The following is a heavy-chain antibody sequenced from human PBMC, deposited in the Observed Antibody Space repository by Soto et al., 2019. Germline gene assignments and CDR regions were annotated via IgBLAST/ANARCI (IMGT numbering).Heavy chain of an antibody. V-gene: IGHV3-23*01. CDR2: ISGRGGST. CDR1: GFTFSSYA. CDR3: AKRGRWLQPNRAFDI. J-gene: IGHJ3*02. Sequence: GGSLRLSCAASGFTFSSYALSWVRQAPGKGLEWVSAISGRGGSTYYADSVKGRFTISRDNSKNTLYLQMNRLRAEDTAVYYCAKRGRWLQPNRAFDIWGQGTMVTVSS. D-gene: IGHD5-12*01.